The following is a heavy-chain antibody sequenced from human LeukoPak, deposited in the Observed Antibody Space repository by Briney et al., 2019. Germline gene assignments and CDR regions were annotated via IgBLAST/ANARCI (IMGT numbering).Heavy chain of an antibody. J-gene: IGHJ2*01. Sequence: GASVTVSCKASGGTFSSYAISWVRQAPGQGLEWMGGIIPIFGTANYAQKFQGRVTITADESTSTAYMELSSLRSEDTAVYYCARDSLVVPAAHWYFDLWGRGTLVTVFS. CDR3: ARDSLVVPAAHWYFDL. CDR2: IIPIFGTA. CDR1: GGTFSSYA. V-gene: IGHV1-69*13. D-gene: IGHD2-2*01.